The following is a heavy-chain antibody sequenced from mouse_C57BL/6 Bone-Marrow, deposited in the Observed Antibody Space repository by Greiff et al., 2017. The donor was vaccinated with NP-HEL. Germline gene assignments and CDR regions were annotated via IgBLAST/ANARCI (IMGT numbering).Heavy chain of an antibody. V-gene: IGHV1-66*01. Sequence: QVQLKESGPELVKPGASVKISCKASGYSFTSYYIHWVKQRPGQGLEWIGWIYPGSGNTKYNEKFKGKATLTADTSSSTAYMQLSSLTSEDSAVYYCARGEITTVVVDYWGQGTTLTVSS. CDR1: GYSFTSYY. CDR2: IYPGSGNT. D-gene: IGHD1-1*01. CDR3: ARGEITTVVVDY. J-gene: IGHJ2*01.